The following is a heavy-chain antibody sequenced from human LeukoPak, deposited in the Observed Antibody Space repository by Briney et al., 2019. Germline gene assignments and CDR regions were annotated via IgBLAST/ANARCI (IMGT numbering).Heavy chain of an antibody. J-gene: IGHJ5*02. CDR1: RFTFSSYA. V-gene: IGHV3-30*01. CDR3: VRDRGDEGWFDP. D-gene: IGHD3-10*01. CDR2: ISGDGSNK. Sequence: GGSLRLSCAAPRFTFSSYAIHRVRQAPAKGLERVAVISGDGSNKYYADSVKGRFTISRDNYKITLYQQLNSRRAEDTAVYYCVRDRGDEGWFDPWGQGTLVTVAS.